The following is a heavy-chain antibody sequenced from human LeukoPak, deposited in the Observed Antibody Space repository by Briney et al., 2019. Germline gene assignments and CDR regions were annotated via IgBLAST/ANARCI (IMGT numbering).Heavy chain of an antibody. J-gene: IGHJ4*02. CDR1: GYTFTSYD. CDR3: ARTSYYGAGRKYFDY. CDR2: MNPNSGNT. D-gene: IGHD3-10*01. V-gene: IGHV1-8*01. Sequence: ASVKVSCKASGYTFTSYDINWVRQATGQGLEWMGWMNPNSGNTDYAQKFQGRVTITRNTSISTAYMELSSLRSEDTAVYYCARTSYYGAGRKYFDYWGQGTLVTVSS.